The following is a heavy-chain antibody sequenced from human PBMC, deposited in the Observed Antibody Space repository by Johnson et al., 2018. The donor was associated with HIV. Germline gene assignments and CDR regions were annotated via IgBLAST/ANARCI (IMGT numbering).Heavy chain of an antibody. CDR3: ATERQAALDI. J-gene: IGHJ3*02. Sequence: QVQLVESGGGVVQPGGSLRLSCVASGFTFSSSGMHWVHQAPGKGLEWVAFIRYDGSKRYYADSVKGRFSISRDNSKNTLYLQVNSLRPEDTAVYYCATERQAALDIWGQGTMVSVSS. V-gene: IGHV3-30*02. CDR1: GFTFSSSG. D-gene: IGHD1-1*01. CDR2: IRYDGSKR.